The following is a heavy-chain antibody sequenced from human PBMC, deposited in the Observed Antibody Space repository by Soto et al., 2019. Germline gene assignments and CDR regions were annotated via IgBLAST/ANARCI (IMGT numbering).Heavy chain of an antibody. Sequence: EVQLVQSGAEVRKPGESLKISCKGSGYSFPSYWSGWVRQMPGKGLEWMGIIYPGDSDTRNSPSFQVQVTISADKSISTAYLQWSSLKASDSAMYYCARLPTSGSWYYFDYWGQGTLVTVSS. CDR3: ARLPTSGSWYYFDY. CDR2: IYPGDSDT. CDR1: GYSFPSYW. J-gene: IGHJ4*02. D-gene: IGHD6-13*01. V-gene: IGHV5-51*01.